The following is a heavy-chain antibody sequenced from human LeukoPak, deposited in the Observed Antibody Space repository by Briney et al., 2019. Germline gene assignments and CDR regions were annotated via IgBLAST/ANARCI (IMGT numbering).Heavy chain of an antibody. CDR3: AREGSSSAPYFDY. J-gene: IGHJ4*02. D-gene: IGHD6-6*01. Sequence: GGSLRLSCAASGFTFSSYAMSWVRQAPGKGLEWVANIKQDGSEKYYVDSVKGRFTISRDNAKNSLYLQMSSLRAEDTAVYYCAREGSSSAPYFDYWGQGTLVTVSS. V-gene: IGHV3-7*01. CDR2: IKQDGSEK. CDR1: GFTFSSYA.